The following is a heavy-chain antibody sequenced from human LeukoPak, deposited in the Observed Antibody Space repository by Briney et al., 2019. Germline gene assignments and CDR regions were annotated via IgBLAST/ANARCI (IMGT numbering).Heavy chain of an antibody. CDR1: GGSISTFY. J-gene: IGHJ3*02. D-gene: IGHD5-18*01. V-gene: IGHV4-59*13. CDR3: ARVASSLWDAFDI. CDR2: FQSTST. Sequence: SETLSLTCTVSGGSISTFYWSWIRQPPGSGLEWIGYFQSTSTNYNPSLKSRVTISVDTSKNQFSLKLSSVTAADTAVYYCARVASSLWDAFDIWGQGTMVTVSS.